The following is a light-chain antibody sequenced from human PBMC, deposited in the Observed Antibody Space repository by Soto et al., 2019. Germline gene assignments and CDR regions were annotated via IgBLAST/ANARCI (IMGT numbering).Light chain of an antibody. CDR1: SSNIGAGYD. V-gene: IGLV1-40*01. J-gene: IGLJ1*01. CDR2: GNS. Sequence: QSVLTQPPSVSGAPGQRVTISCTGSSSNIGAGYDVHWYQQLPGTAPKLLIYGNSNRPSGVPDPFSGSKSATSASLAITGLQAEDEADYYCQSYDSSLREVFGTGTKLTVL. CDR3: QSYDSSLREV.